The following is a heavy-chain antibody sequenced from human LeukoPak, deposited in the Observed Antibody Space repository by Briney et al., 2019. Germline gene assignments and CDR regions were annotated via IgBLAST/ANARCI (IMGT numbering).Heavy chain of an antibody. Sequence: ASVKVSCKTSGYSFTDYYMHWVRQAPGQGLEWMGWINPNSGGTSSAQKFQGRVTMTRDTSITTVYMEVSWLTSDDTAIYYCARADRLDGSPYLIGPWGQGTLVTVSS. CDR3: ARADRLDGSPYLIGP. D-gene: IGHD1-26*01. CDR1: GYSFTDYY. V-gene: IGHV1-2*02. J-gene: IGHJ5*02. CDR2: INPNSGGT.